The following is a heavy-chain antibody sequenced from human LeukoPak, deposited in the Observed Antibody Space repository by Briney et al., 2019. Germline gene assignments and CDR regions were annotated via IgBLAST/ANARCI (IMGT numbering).Heavy chain of an antibody. J-gene: IGHJ4*02. CDR1: GYTLTELS. D-gene: IGHD6-6*01. Sequence: ASVKVSCKVSGYTLTELSMHWVRQAPGKGLEWMGGFDPEDGETIYAQKFQGRVTMTEDTSTDTAYMELSSLRSEDTAVYYCATGTFRGYWPGEAARPFDYWGQGTLVTVSS. V-gene: IGHV1-24*01. CDR3: ATGTFRGYWPGEAARPFDY. CDR2: FDPEDGET.